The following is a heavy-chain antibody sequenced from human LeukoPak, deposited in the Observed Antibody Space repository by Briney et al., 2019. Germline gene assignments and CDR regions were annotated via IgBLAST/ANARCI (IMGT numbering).Heavy chain of an antibody. Sequence: GESLKISCKGSGYSFTSYWISWVRQMPGKGLEWMGRIDPSDSYTNYSPSFQGHVTISAGKSISTAYLQWSSLKASDTAMYYCARAYCSGGSCYLTFDYWGQGTLVTVSS. V-gene: IGHV5-10-1*01. CDR2: IDPSDSYT. CDR1: GYSFTSYW. J-gene: IGHJ4*02. D-gene: IGHD2-15*01. CDR3: ARAYCSGGSCYLTFDY.